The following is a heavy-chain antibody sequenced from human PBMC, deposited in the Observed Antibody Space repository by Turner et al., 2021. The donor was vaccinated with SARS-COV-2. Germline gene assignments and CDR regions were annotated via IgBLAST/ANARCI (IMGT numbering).Heavy chain of an antibody. V-gene: IGHV5-10-1*03. CDR1: GYSFTSYW. D-gene: IGHD3-10*01. CDR2: IDPSDSNT. CDR3: ARQFKAMVRGAPLLSWFDP. Sequence: EVQLVQSGAEVKKPGESRRISCKGSGYSFTSYWISWVRKMPGKGLEWMGRIDPSDSNTNYSPSFQGHVTISADKSISTAYLQWSSVKASDTAMYYCARQFKAMVRGAPLLSWFDPWGQGTLVTVSS. J-gene: IGHJ5*02.